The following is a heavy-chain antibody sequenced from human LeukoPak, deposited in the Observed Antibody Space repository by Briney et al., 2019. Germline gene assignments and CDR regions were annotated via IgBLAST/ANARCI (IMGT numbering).Heavy chain of an antibody. CDR2: INSNGGST. CDR3: ARQPGGYEYYFDY. CDR1: GFTFSSYG. D-gene: IGHD5-12*01. V-gene: IGHV3-64*01. J-gene: IGHJ4*02. Sequence: PGGSLRLSCAASGFTFSSYGMHWVRQAPGKGLEYVSAINSNGGSTYYANSVKGRFTISRDNSKNTLYLQMNSLRAEDTAVYYCARQPGGYEYYFDYWGQGTLVTVSS.